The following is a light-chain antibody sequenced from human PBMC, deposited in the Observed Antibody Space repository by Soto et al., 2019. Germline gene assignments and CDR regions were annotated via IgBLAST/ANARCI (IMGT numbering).Light chain of an antibody. CDR1: QSINSRY. Sequence: EIVLTQSPGTLSLSPGERATLSCRASQSINSRYLAWYQQKPGQAPRLLIYGASSRATGIPDRFSGSGSGTDFTLTISRLEPEDFAMYYCQQFGSSPGFTFGPETKVDIK. CDR3: QQFGSSPGFT. CDR2: GAS. V-gene: IGKV3-20*01. J-gene: IGKJ3*01.